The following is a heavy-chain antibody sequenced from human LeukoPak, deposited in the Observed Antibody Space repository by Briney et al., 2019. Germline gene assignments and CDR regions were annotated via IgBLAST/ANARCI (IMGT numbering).Heavy chain of an antibody. CDR2: IYPGDSDT. V-gene: IGHV5-51*01. Sequence: GESLKISCRGSGYTFSTYWIGWVRQMPGKGLEWMGIIYPGDSDTRYSPSFQGQVTISADKSISTAYLQWNSLKASDTAMYYCARRGGFGELDYWGQGTLVTVSS. J-gene: IGHJ4*02. CDR1: GYTFSTYW. CDR3: ARRGGFGELDY. D-gene: IGHD3-10*01.